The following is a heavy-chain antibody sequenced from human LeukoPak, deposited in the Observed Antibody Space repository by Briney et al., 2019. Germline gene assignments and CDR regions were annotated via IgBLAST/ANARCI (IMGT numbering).Heavy chain of an antibody. CDR3: ARGVLPDVDP. Sequence: SETLSLTCTVSGYSISSGYYWGWIRQPPGKGLEWIGSIYHSGSTYYNPSLKSRVTISVDTSKNQFSLKLSSVTAADTAVYYSARGVLPDVDPWGQGTLVTVSS. CDR1: GYSISSGYY. D-gene: IGHD4/OR15-4a*01. V-gene: IGHV4-38-2*02. CDR2: IYHSGST. J-gene: IGHJ5*02.